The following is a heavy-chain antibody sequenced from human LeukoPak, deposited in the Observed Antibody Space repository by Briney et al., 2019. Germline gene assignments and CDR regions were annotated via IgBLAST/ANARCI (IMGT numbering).Heavy chain of an antibody. CDR3: ARSPRNCSSTSCYIYYYGMDV. CDR2: ISAYNGNT. V-gene: IGHV1-18*01. J-gene: IGHJ6*02. D-gene: IGHD2-2*02. Sequence: ASVKVSCKASGYTFTSYGISWVRQAPGQELEWMGWISAYNGNTNYAQKLQGRVTMTTDTSTSTAYMELRSLRSDDTAVYYCARSPRNCSSTSCYIYYYGMDVWGQGTTVTVSS. CDR1: GYTFTSYG.